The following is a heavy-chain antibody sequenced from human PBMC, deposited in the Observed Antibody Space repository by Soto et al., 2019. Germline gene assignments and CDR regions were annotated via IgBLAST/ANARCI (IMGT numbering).Heavy chain of an antibody. CDR3: ARRGDGSGSLDY. CDR2: IYHSGST. J-gene: IGHJ4*02. CDR1: AGSISSSSW. D-gene: IGHD3-10*01. Sequence: QVQLQESGPGLVKPSGTLSLTCAVSAGSISSSSWWSWVCQPPGKGLEWIGEIYHSGSTTYSPSLKSPVTISVEKSKNRFSLKHSSVTATDTAVYYCARRGDGSGSLDYWGRGTLVTVSS. V-gene: IGHV4-4*02.